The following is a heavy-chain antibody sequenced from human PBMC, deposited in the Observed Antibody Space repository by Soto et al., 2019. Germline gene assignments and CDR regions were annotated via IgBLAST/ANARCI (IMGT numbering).Heavy chain of an antibody. D-gene: IGHD1-1*01. CDR3: AKYGLETIRASVAFDF. CDR2: LSDDGSVK. V-gene: IGHV3-30*18. J-gene: IGHJ3*01. CDR1: GFTFRNFG. Sequence: QVHLESGGGEVQPGKSLRLSCAASGFTFRNFGMHWVRQAPGKGLEWVAGLSDDGSVKFYSGSVKGRFTISRDNSRDTLYLQMDGLRPDDSAVYYCAKYGLETIRASVAFDFWGRGTGVTVSS.